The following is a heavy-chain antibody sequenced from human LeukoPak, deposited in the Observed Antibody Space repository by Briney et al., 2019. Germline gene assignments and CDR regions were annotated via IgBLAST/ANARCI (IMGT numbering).Heavy chain of an antibody. CDR1: GYIFTGYF. CDR2: INPNSGDT. Sequence: ASVKVSCKASGYIFTGYFIHWVRQAPGQGLEWIGRINPNSGDTYYPQTFQGRVTMTRDTSINTAYMELGRLRSDDTAVYYCARDLSSTSNWELDYWGQGALVTVSS. CDR3: ARDLSSTSNWELDY. V-gene: IGHV1-2*06. D-gene: IGHD7-27*01. J-gene: IGHJ4*02.